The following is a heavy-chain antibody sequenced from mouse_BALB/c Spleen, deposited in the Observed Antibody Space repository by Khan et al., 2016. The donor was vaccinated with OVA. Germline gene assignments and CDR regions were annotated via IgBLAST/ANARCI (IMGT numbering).Heavy chain of an antibody. D-gene: IGHD2-4*01. V-gene: IGHV2-2*03. J-gene: IGHJ3*01. Sequence: QVQLKESGPGLVQPSQSLSITCTVSGFSLNYYGVHWVRQSPGKGLEWLGVIWSGGSTDYNAPFISRLSISKDNSKSQVFFKMNSLQSNDTAIYYCARKYDYDEGIAYWGQGTLVTVSA. CDR1: GFSLNYYG. CDR3: ARKYDYDEGIAY. CDR2: IWSGGST.